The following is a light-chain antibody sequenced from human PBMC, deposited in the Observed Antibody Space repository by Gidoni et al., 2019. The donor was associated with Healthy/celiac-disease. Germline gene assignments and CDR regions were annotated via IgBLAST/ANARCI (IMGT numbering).Light chain of an antibody. Sequence: EIVLTQSPATLSLSPGERATLSCSARQSVSSYLAWYQQKPGQAPRLLIYDASNRATSIPARFSGSGSGTDFTLTISSLEPEDFAVYYCQQRSNWPPITFGQGTRLEIK. J-gene: IGKJ5*01. V-gene: IGKV3-11*01. CDR1: QSVSSY. CDR2: DAS. CDR3: QQRSNWPPIT.